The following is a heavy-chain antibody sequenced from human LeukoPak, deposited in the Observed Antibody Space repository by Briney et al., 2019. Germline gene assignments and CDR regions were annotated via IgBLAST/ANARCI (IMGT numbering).Heavy chain of an antibody. D-gene: IGHD2-15*01. Sequence: GGSLRLSCAASGFTFSNHAMSWVRQAPGKGLQWVAVISGGGRTTEYADFVKGRFTISRDNSKNTLSLQMNSLTVEDTAIYFCAKNVVVKKYIDFWGQGTLVTVSS. CDR3: AKNVVVKKYIDF. J-gene: IGHJ4*02. CDR1: GFTFSNHA. CDR2: ISGGGRTT. V-gene: IGHV3-23*01.